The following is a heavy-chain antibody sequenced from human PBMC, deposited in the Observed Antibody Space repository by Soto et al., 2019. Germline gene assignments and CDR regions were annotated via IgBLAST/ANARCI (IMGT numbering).Heavy chain of an antibody. CDR2: INSDGSST. J-gene: IGHJ4*02. D-gene: IGHD2-2*01. V-gene: IGHV3-74*01. Sequence: GGSLRLSCAASGFTFSSYWMHWVRQAPEKGLMWVSHINSDGSSTTYADSVKGRFTISRDNAKNTLFLQMNSLRAEDTAVYYWAREIVVARGASYFDYWGPGTLVTVSS. CDR1: GFTFSSYW. CDR3: AREIVVARGASYFDY.